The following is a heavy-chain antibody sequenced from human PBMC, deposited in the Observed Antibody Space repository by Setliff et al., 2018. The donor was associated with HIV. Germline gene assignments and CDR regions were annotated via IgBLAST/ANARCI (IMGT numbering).Heavy chain of an antibody. CDR1: GGSLSGYF. CDR3: ARGSDYIWGNYRFPFDY. V-gene: IGHV4-34*01. Sequence: PSETLSLTCAVYGGSLSGYFWSWVRQPPGKGLEWIGEINHSGSTYYNPSLKSRVTMSVDTSKNQLSLKLTSVTAADTAVYYCARGSDYIWGNYRFPFDYWGQGTLVTVSS. J-gene: IGHJ4*02. CDR2: INHSGST. D-gene: IGHD3-16*02.